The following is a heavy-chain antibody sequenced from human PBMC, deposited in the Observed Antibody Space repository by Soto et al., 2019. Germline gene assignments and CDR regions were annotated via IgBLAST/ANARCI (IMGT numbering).Heavy chain of an antibody. V-gene: IGHV4-59*01. D-gene: IGHD4-17*01. Sequence: SETLSLTCTVSGGSISSYYWSWIRQPPGKGLEWIGYIYYSGSTNYNPSLKSRVTISVDTSKNQFSLKLSSVTAADTAVYYCARGSTHYGDYFNDYYYYYLDVWGKGTTVTGSS. CDR1: GGSISSYY. J-gene: IGHJ6*03. CDR3: ARGSTHYGDYFNDYYYYYLDV. CDR2: IYYSGST.